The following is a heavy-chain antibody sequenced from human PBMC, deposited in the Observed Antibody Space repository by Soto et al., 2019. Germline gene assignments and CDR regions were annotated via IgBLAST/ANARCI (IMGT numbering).Heavy chain of an antibody. CDR1: GDSFTYYA. J-gene: IGHJ4*02. CDR2: IDVGSGAT. V-gene: IGHV1-3*01. D-gene: IGHD3-9*01. Sequence: GPVKVSCKASGDSFTYYAMHWVRQAPGQRLEWMGWIDVGSGATKYSQKFQGRVTITRDTSASTANMELSSLRSEDTAVYYCASDPQYRILTGYTYYFDFWGQGTQVTVSS. CDR3: ASDPQYRILTGYTYYFDF.